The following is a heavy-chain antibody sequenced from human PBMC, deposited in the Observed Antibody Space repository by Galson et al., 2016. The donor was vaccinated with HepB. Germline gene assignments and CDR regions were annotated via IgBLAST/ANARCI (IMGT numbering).Heavy chain of an antibody. CDR3: ATDTTGYQFDF. Sequence: SETLSLTCSVSGGSISSSPYYWNWIRQPPGKGLEWIGSASYSGNRFFNPSLKSRLTISVDTSKNHFSLNLNSVSAADTAVYYCATDTTGYQFDFWGQGILVPVSS. CDR2: ASYSGNR. D-gene: IGHD3-22*01. CDR1: GGSISSSPYY. V-gene: IGHV4-39*02. J-gene: IGHJ4*02.